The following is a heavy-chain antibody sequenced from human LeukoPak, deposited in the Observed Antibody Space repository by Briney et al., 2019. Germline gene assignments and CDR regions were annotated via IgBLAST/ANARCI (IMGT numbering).Heavy chain of an antibody. Sequence: SETLSLTCSVSGVSISSSTYYWGWIRQPPGKGLAWIGTLYYSGGTDYNPSLKSRVSISVDTPKNQFSLKLTSVTAADTAVYYCATEPGYCSGGRCYGGWFDPWGQGTLVTVSS. CDR1: GVSISSSTYY. CDR3: ATEPGYCSGGRCYGGWFDP. D-gene: IGHD2-15*01. CDR2: LYYSGGT. V-gene: IGHV4-39*02. J-gene: IGHJ5*02.